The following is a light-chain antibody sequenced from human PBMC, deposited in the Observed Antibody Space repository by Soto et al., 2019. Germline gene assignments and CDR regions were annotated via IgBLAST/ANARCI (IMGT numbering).Light chain of an antibody. CDR2: EVN. Sequence: QSALTQPASVSGSPGQSITISCTGTSSDVGGYNYVSWYQQHPGKAPKLMIYEVNNRPSGVSNRFSGSKSGNTASLTISGRQAEDEADYHCSSYISSSTLVFGTGTKLTVL. CDR3: SSYISSSTLV. J-gene: IGLJ1*01. V-gene: IGLV2-14*01. CDR1: SSDVGGYNY.